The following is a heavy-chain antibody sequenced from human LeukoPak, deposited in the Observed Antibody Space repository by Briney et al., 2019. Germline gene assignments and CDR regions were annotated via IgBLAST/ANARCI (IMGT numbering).Heavy chain of an antibody. D-gene: IGHD6-13*01. CDR3: AREYSSSWPPWYLDY. J-gene: IGHJ4*02. CDR1: GGSISSGGHY. CDR2: ISSTGST. V-gene: IGHV4-61*02. Sequence: PSQTLSLTCTVSGGSISSGGHYWSWIRQPAGKGLEYLGRISSTGSTNYNPSLKSRVTISVDTSKNQFSLKLSSVTAADTAVYYCAREYSSSWPPWYLDYWGQGTLVTVSS.